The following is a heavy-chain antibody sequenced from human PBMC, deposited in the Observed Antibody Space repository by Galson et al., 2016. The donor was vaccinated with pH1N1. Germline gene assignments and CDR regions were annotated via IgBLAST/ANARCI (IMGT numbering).Heavy chain of an antibody. V-gene: IGHV1-2*06. CDR3: ARDVAPPGHYAMDA. CDR2: INPYSGDT. CDR1: GYTFTFTGYF. Sequence: SVKVSCKASGYTFTFTGYFIHWVRQAPGQGLEFEWMGRINPYSGDTDFAQNFQGRVTMTRDTSIGTAYMEVSRLTSDDTAMYYCARDVAPPGHYAMDAWGQGTTVTVSS. J-gene: IGHJ6*02.